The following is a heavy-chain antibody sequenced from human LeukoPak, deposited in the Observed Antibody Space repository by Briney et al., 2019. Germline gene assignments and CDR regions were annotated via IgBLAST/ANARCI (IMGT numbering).Heavy chain of an antibody. V-gene: IGHV1-18*01. D-gene: IGHD3-10*01. CDR1: GYTFTSYG. J-gene: IGHJ5*02. CDR3: ARDHRHARPLWCGETIGDNWFDP. Sequence: GASVKVSCKASGYTFTSYGFSWVRQAHGQGLELMGWIIAYNGNTNYAQKLQGRVTMTIDRYTSKAYMELRRLRSDDTAVYYCARDHRHARPLWCGETIGDNWFDPWGQGTLVTVSS. CDR2: IIAYNGNT.